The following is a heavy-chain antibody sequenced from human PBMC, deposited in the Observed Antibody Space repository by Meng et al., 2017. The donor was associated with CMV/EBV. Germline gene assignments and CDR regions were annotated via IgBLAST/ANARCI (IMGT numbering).Heavy chain of an antibody. V-gene: IGHV1-69*05. CDR1: GGTFSSYA. CDR3: ATPSAGYSSSWYDY. CDR2: IIPIFGTA. D-gene: IGHD6-13*01. Sequence: SGGTFSSYAISWVRQAPGQGLEWMGGIIPIFGTANYAQKFQGRATITTDESTSTAYMELSSLRSEDTAVYYCATPSAGYSSSWYDYWGQGTLVTVSS. J-gene: IGHJ4*02.